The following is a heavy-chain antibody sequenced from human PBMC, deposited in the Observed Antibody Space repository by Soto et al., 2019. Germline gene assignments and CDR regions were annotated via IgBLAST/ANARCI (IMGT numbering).Heavy chain of an antibody. V-gene: IGHV4-61*01. CDR1: GGSVSDKTYY. D-gene: IGHD6-19*01. Sequence: PSETLSLTCPVSGGSVSDKTYYWSWIRQPPGKGLEWIGYVYYSGTTNYNPSLKSRVSISVDTSQNQFSLRLNSVTAADTALYYCARTTAVPDTLRSRYYFDYWGQGTLVTVSS. CDR2: VYYSGTT. J-gene: IGHJ4*02. CDR3: ARTTAVPDTLRSRYYFDY.